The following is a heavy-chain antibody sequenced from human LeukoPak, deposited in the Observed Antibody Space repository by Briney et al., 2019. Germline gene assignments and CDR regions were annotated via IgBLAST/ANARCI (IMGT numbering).Heavy chain of an antibody. CDR1: GYIVSGKY. Sequence: GGSLRLSCVVSGYIVSGKYMGWVRQAPGKGLEYVSVIYIGGSTYYIDSVKGRFTISRDNSKNTLYLQMSSLRAEDTAVYYCAVEGFDIWGHGTMVTVPS. D-gene: IGHD1-1*01. CDR2: IYIGGST. CDR3: AVEGFDI. J-gene: IGHJ3*02. V-gene: IGHV3-53*01.